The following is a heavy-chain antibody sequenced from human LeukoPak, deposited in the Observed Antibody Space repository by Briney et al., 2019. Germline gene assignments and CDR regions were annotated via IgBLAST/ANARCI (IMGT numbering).Heavy chain of an antibody. CDR3: ARRPEHRSFV. Sequence: PSETLSLTCTVSGGSISSSSYYWGWIRQPPGKGLEWIGSMYYSGSTYSGSTFYNPSLKSRVTISIDTSKNQFSLKLRSMTAADTALYYCARRPEHRSFVWGKGTTVTVSS. D-gene: IGHD1/OR15-1a*01. CDR2: MYYSGSTYSGST. J-gene: IGHJ6*04. CDR1: GGSISSSSYY. V-gene: IGHV4-39*01.